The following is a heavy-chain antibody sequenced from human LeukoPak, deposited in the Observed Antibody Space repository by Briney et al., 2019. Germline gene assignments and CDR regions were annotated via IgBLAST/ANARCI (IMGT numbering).Heavy chain of an antibody. D-gene: IGHD2-21*02. CDR1: GGSISSGGYC. V-gene: IGHV4-30-4*07. CDR3: ARGWSPAYCGGDCHRHFDY. Sequence: KPSETLSLTCVVSGGSISSGGYCWHWIRQPRGRGLEWIVYIYKSGTTSYNPSLKSRVTMSVDTSKNQFSLKLSSLTAADTAVYYCARGWSPAYCGGDCHRHFDYWGQGTLVTVSS. CDR2: IYKSGTT. J-gene: IGHJ4*02.